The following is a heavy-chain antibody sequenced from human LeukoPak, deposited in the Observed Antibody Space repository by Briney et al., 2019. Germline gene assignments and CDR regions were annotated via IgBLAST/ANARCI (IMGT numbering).Heavy chain of an antibody. CDR1: GFTFSSYG. J-gene: IGHJ4*02. Sequence: GGSLRLSCAASGFTFSSYGMHWVRQAPGKGLEWVAVISYDGSNKYYADSMKGRFTISRDNSKNTLYLQMNSLRAEDTAVYYCAKKGRYGSGSYSDYWGQGTLVTVSS. D-gene: IGHD3-10*01. CDR2: ISYDGSNK. V-gene: IGHV3-30*18. CDR3: AKKGRYGSGSYSDY.